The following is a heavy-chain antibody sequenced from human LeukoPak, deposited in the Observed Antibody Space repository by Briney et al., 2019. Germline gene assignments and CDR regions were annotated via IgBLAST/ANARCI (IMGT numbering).Heavy chain of an antibody. Sequence: GGSLRLSCAASGFTFSSYGMHWVRQAPGKGLEWVAFIRYDGSNKYYADSVKGRFTISRDNSKNTLYLQMNSLRAEDTAVYYCAKDSKRIAVAGNLDYWGQGTLVTVSS. D-gene: IGHD6-19*01. CDR2: IRYDGSNK. CDR1: GFTFSSYG. J-gene: IGHJ4*02. CDR3: AKDSKRIAVAGNLDY. V-gene: IGHV3-30*02.